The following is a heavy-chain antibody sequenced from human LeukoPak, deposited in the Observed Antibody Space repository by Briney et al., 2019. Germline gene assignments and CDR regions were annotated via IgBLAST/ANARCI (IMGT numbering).Heavy chain of an antibody. CDR2: ISGSGGST. CDR3: ARERSSAAAVDY. D-gene: IGHD6-13*01. V-gene: IGHV3-23*01. J-gene: IGHJ4*02. Sequence: GGTLRLSCAASGFTFSSYGMSWVRQAPGKGLEWVSAISGSGGSTYYADSVKGRFTISRDNSKNTLYLQMNSLRAEDTAVYYCARERSSAAAVDYWGQGTLVTVSS. CDR1: GFTFSSYG.